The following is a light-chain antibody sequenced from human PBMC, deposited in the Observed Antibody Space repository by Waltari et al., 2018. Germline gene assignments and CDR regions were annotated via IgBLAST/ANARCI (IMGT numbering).Light chain of an antibody. CDR2: LGS. CDR1: QSLLHSNGYNY. Sequence: TQSPLSLPVTPGEPASISCRSSQSLLHSNGYNYLVWYLQKPGQSPQLLIYLGSNRASGVPDRFSGSGSGTEFTLKISRVEAEDVGVYYCMQALQTRYTFGQGTKLEIK. CDR3: MQALQTRYT. J-gene: IGKJ2*01. V-gene: IGKV2-28*01.